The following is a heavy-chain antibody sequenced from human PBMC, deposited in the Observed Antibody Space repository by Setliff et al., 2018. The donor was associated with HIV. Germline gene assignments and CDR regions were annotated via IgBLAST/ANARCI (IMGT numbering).Heavy chain of an antibody. CDR3: ARVHSSSWTFDY. V-gene: IGHV4-61*02. Sequence: SETLSLTCTVSGGSISSGRSYWSWIRQPAGKGLEWIGRIHTSGSTNYNPSLRSRVTIAVDTSNNQFYLKLSSVTAADTAVYYCARVHSSSWTFDYWGQGTLVTVSS. CDR1: GGSISSGRSY. J-gene: IGHJ4*02. CDR2: IHTSGST. D-gene: IGHD6-13*01.